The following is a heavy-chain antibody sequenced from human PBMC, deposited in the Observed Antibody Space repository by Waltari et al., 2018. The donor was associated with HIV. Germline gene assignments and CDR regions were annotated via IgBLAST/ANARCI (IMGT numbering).Heavy chain of an antibody. D-gene: IGHD6-13*01. CDR3: ARDPGYSSDWYVPWYFDL. CDR2: IYYSGST. V-gene: IGHV4-59*01. Sequence: QVQLQESGTGLVKPSETLSLTCTVSGGSISSYYWSWVRQPPGKALEWIGYIYYSGSTNYNPALKSRVTISVDTSKNQFSLKLSSVTAADTAVYYCARDPGYSSDWYVPWYFDLWGRGTLVTVSS. CDR1: GGSISSYY. J-gene: IGHJ2*01.